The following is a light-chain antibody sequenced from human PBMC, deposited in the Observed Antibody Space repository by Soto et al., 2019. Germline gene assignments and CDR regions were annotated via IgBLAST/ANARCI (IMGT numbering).Light chain of an antibody. CDR1: QTVLYSSNNKNY. CDR2: WAS. J-gene: IGKJ5*01. V-gene: IGKV4-1*01. Sequence: DIVMTQSPDSLAVSLGESATINCKSSQTVLYSSNNKNYLAWYQQKPGQPPKLLIYWASTRESGVPDRFSGSGSGTDFTLTISSLQSEDFAVYYCQQYNNWPSITFGQGTRLEIK. CDR3: QQYNNWPSIT.